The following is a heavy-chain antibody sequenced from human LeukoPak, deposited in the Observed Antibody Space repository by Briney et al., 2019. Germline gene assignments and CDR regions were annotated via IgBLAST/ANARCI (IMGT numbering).Heavy chain of an antibody. V-gene: IGHV3-21*01. CDR2: ISSSSSYI. J-gene: IGHJ4*02. Sequence: GGSLRFSCAASGFTFSSYNMNWVRQAPGKGLEWVSTISSSSSYIHYADSVKGRFTVSRDNAKSSLFLQMNSLRAEDTAIYYCARDAAADSSFDYWGQGTLVTVSS. CDR1: GFTFSSYN. D-gene: IGHD6-13*01. CDR3: ARDAAADSSFDY.